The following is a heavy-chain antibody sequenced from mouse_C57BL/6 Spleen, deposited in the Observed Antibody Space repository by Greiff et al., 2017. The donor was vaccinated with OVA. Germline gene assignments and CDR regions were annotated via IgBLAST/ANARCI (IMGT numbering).Heavy chain of an antibody. CDR3: ARERIKKYIDV. D-gene: IGHD2-4*01. Sequence: QVQLQQSGAELVKPGASVKLSCKASGYTFTSYWMHWVKQRPGQGLEWIGMIHPNSGSTNYNEKFKSKATQTVDKSSTTAYMQLSSLTSEDSAVYCCARERIKKYIDVWGTGTTVTVSS. CDR1: GYTFTSYW. V-gene: IGHV1-64*01. CDR2: IHPNSGST. J-gene: IGHJ1*03.